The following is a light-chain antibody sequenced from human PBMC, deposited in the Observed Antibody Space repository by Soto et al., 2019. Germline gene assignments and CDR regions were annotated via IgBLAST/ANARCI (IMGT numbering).Light chain of an antibody. CDR2: DVT. CDR1: SSDIGAYNY. V-gene: IGLV2-14*03. Sequence: QLVLTQPASVSGSPGQSITISCTGTSSDIGAYNYVSWYQLHPGKAPKLIIFDVTYRPSGVSSRFSGSKSGNTASLTISGLQAEDEADYYCSSYSTRSTLFGGGTKLTVL. CDR3: SSYSTRSTL. J-gene: IGLJ2*01.